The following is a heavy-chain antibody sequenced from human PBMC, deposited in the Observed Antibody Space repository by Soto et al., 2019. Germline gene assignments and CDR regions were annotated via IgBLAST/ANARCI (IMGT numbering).Heavy chain of an antibody. D-gene: IGHD2-15*01. V-gene: IGHV3-30*18. CDR1: GFTFSSYG. CDR3: AKDPRYCSGGTCQGTYYYYGMDV. CDR2: MSHDGSNK. Sequence: QVQLVESGGGVVQPGRSLRLSCAASGFTFSSYGMHWVRQAPGKGLEWVAVMSHDGSNKYYADSVKGRFTISRDNSKNTLYLQMNSLRAEDTGVYYCAKDPRYCSGGTCQGTYYYYGMDVWGQGTTVTVSS. J-gene: IGHJ6*02.